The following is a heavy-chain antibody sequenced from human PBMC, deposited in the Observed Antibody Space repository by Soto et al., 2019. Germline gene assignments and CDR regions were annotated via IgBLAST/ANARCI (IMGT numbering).Heavy chain of an antibody. V-gene: IGHV3-23*01. Sequence: PGGSLRLSCAASGFTFSSYAMSWVRQAPGKGLEWVSAISGSGGSTYYADSVKGRFTISRDNSKNTLYLQMNSLRAEDTAVYFCARTYCTTTACQAHGIDVWGQGTTVTVS. CDR3: ARTYCTTTACQAHGIDV. D-gene: IGHD4-4*01. J-gene: IGHJ6*02. CDR1: GFTFSSYA. CDR2: ISGSGGST.